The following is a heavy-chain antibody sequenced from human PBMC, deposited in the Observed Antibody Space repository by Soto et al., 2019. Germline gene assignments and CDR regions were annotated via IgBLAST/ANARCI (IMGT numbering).Heavy chain of an antibody. CDR1: GFDVSNTD. Sequence: PGGSLRLSCAASGFDVSNTDMSWVRQAPGKGLEWVSVIYSGGYTNYADSVKGRFIVSRDSPKNTLYLQMDSLRAEDTAVYYCARAAIIVLAAPEYYFDYWGQGTLVTVSS. CDR2: IYSGGYT. CDR3: ARAAIIVLAAPEYYFDY. D-gene: IGHD3-22*01. V-gene: IGHV3-66*01. J-gene: IGHJ4*02.